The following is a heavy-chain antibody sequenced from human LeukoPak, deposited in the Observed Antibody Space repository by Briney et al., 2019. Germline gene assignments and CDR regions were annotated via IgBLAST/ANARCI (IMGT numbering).Heavy chain of an antibody. Sequence: PSETLSLTCAVYGGSFSGYYWSWIRQPPGKGLEWIGEINHSGSTNYNPSLKSRVTISVDTSKNQFSLKLSSVTAADTAVYYCARGRGSITSPARFLEWLPDTHATYYFDYWGQGTLVTVSS. J-gene: IGHJ4*02. D-gene: IGHD3-3*01. CDR3: ARGRGSITSPARFLEWLPDTHATYYFDY. CDR2: INHSGST. CDR1: GGSFSGYY. V-gene: IGHV4-34*01.